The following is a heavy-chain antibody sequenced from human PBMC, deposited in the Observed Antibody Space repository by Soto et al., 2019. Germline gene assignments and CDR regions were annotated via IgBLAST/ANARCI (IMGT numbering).Heavy chain of an antibody. CDR2: IKQDGSEK. D-gene: IGHD3-3*01. J-gene: IGHJ3*02. CDR3: ARDPNTPYYDFWSRFNFNDAFDI. CDR1: GFTVSSYL. Sequence: EVQLVESGGGLVQPGGSLRLSCAASGFTVSSYLMSWVRQAPGKGLEWVANIKQDGSEKYHVDSVKGRFTISRDNAKNSLYLQMNSLRAEDTAVYYCARDPNTPYYDFWSRFNFNDAFDIWGQGTMVTVSS. V-gene: IGHV3-7*03.